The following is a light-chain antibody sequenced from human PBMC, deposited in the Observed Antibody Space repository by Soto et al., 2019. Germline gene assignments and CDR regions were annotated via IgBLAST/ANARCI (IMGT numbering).Light chain of an antibody. CDR2: DVT. J-gene: IGLJ1*01. CDR3: CSYAGSYPYL. Sequence: QSALSQPRSVSGSPGQSVTISCTGTSSDVGGYNYVSWYQHHPGKAPKLMIYDVTKRPSGVPDRFSGSKSGNTASLTVSGLQAEDEADYSCCSYAGSYPYLFGTGTKLTVL. CDR1: SSDVGGYNY. V-gene: IGLV2-11*01.